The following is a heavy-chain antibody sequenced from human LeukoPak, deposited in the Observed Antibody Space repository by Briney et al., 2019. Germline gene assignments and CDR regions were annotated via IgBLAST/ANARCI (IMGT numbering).Heavy chain of an antibody. J-gene: IGHJ4*02. V-gene: IGHV4-59*08. CDR1: GGSISSYY. Sequence: SETLSLTCTVSGGSISSYYWSWIRQPPGKGLEWIGYIYYSGSTNYNPSLKSRVTISVDTSKNQFSLKLSSVTAADTAVYYCARSDPATMMTYFDYWGQGTLVTVSS. D-gene: IGHD5-12*01. CDR2: IYYSGST. CDR3: ARSDPATMMTYFDY.